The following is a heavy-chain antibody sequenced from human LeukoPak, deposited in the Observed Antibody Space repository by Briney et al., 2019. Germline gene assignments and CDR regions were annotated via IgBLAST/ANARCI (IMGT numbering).Heavy chain of an antibody. CDR1: GFTFGDYA. CDR3: TRVWGVAYYYYGMDV. D-gene: IGHD7-27*01. V-gene: IGHV3-49*04. Sequence: GGSLRLSCTASGFTFGDYAMSWVRQAPGKGLEWVGFIRSKAYGGTTEYAASVKGRFTISSDDSKSIAYLQMNSLKTEDTAVYYCTRVWGVAYYYYGMDVWGQGTTVTVSS. CDR2: IRSKAYGGTT. J-gene: IGHJ6*02.